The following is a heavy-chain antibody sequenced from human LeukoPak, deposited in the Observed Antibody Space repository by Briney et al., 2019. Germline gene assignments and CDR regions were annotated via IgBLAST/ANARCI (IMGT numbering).Heavy chain of an antibody. Sequence: GGSLRLSCAASGFTFSAYWMSWVRQAPGKGLEWVASIKDGGSVKYYVDSVKGRFTISRDNAKNSLHLQMDSLRAEDTAVYYCARIQLFHGDFDYWGQGTPVTVSS. CDR2: IKDGGSVK. CDR1: GFTFSAYW. V-gene: IGHV3-7*03. D-gene: IGHD3-10*02. CDR3: ARIQLFHGDFDY. J-gene: IGHJ4*02.